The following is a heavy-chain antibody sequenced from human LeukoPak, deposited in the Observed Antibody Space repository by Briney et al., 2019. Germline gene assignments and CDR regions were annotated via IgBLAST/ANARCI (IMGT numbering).Heavy chain of an antibody. CDR3: AKGDSN. CDR1: GFIFSNYS. V-gene: IGHV3-30*02. D-gene: IGHD6-13*01. J-gene: IGHJ4*02. Sequence: PGESLRLSCTTSGFIFSNYSMHWVRQAPGKGLEWVALIRNDIPKDGINKYYADSVRGRLTISRDNSKNTVYLQMNSLRVADTAMYYCAKGDSNWGQGTLVTVSS. CDR2: IRNDIPKDGINK.